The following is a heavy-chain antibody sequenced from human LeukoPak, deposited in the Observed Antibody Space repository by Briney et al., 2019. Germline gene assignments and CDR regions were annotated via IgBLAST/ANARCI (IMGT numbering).Heavy chain of an antibody. D-gene: IGHD2-15*01. CDR1: AYTFTSYA. CDR2: TNAGNGDT. V-gene: IGHV1-3*01. J-gene: IGHJ5*02. Sequence: ASVKVSCKASAYTFTSYAMHWVRQAPGQRLEWMGWTNAGNGDTKYSQKFQGRVTITRDTSASTAYMELSSLRSEDTAVYYCALEGCSGGSCYSSWFDPWGQGTLVTVSS. CDR3: ALEGCSGGSCYSSWFDP.